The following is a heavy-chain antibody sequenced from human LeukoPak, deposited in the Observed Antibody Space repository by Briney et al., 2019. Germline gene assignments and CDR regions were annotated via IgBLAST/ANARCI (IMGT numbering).Heavy chain of an antibody. Sequence: GGSLRLSCAASGFTFSSYGMNWVRQAPGKGREWVSYISSSSSTIYYADSVKGRFTISRDNAKNSLYLQMNSLRDEDTAVYYCARDETTASNPHYYYYYGMDVWGQGTTVTVSS. D-gene: IGHD4-11*01. CDR2: ISSSSSTI. V-gene: IGHV3-48*02. CDR3: ARDETTASNPHYYYYYGMDV. J-gene: IGHJ6*02. CDR1: GFTFSSYG.